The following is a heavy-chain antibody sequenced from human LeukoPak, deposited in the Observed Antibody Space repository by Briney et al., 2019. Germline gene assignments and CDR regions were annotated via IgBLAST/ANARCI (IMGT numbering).Heavy chain of an antibody. CDR1: GGSIISSDYH. Sequence: PSETRSLTCTVSGGSIISSDYHWGWVRQPPGKGLEWIGTISYSGNTDYNPSLRSRVTISVDTSNNQFSLRLGSVTAADTAIYHCARHCCSAPSKRVFDIWGQGTMVTVSS. V-gene: IGHV4-39*01. D-gene: IGHD2-15*01. CDR3: ARHCCSAPSKRVFDI. CDR2: ISYSGNT. J-gene: IGHJ3*02.